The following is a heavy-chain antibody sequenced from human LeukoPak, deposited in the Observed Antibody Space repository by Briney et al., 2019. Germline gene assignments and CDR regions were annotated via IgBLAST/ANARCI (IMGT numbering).Heavy chain of an antibody. D-gene: IGHD1-1*01. V-gene: IGHV4-59*01. J-gene: IGHJ5*02. CDR1: GGSLSSFY. CDR2: FYYSGST. CDR3: ARHGTSGTNLNWFDP. Sequence: SETLSLTCTVSGGSLSSFYWSWIRPPPGKGLERMGYFYYSGSTNYNPSIKSRVTISVDTSKNQFSLKLSSVTAADTAVYYCARHGTSGTNLNWFDPWGQGTLVTVSS.